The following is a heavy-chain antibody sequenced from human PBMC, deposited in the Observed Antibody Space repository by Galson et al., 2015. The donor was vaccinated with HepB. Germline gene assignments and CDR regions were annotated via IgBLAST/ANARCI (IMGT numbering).Heavy chain of an antibody. CDR2: IRSKAYGGTT. CDR3: TRDLRIVGFDY. D-gene: IGHD3-22*01. V-gene: IGHV3-49*04. CDR1: GFTFGDYA. J-gene: IGHJ4*02. Sequence: SLRLSCAVSGFTFGDYAMSWVRQAPGKGLEWLGFIRSKAYGGTTEYAASVKGRFSISRDDSKSIAYLQMNSLKTEDTAVYYCTRDLRIVGFDYWGQGTLVTVSS.